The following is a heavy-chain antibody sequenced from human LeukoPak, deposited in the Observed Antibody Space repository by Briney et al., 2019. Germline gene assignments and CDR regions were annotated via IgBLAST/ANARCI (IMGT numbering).Heavy chain of an antibody. CDR3: ARESPRFGELTKDFDY. D-gene: IGHD3-10*01. V-gene: IGHV1-18*01. J-gene: IGHJ4*02. CDR2: ISAYNGNT. Sequence: ASVKVSCKASGYTFTSYGISWVRQAPGQGLEWMGWISAYNGNTNYAQKLQGRVTMTTDTSTSTAYMELRSLRYDTAVYYCARESPRFGELTKDFDYWGQGTLVTVSS. CDR1: GYTFTSYG.